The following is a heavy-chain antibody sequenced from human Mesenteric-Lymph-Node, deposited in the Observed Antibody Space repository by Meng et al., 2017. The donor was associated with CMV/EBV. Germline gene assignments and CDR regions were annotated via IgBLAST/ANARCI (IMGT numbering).Heavy chain of an antibody. CDR3: AHRQEVPAAPTGDY. V-gene: IGHV2-5*01. D-gene: IGHD2-2*01. CDR1: GLSLSNGRMG. Sequence: SGPTLVKPTETLTLTCTVSGLSLSNGRMGVSWIRQPPGKALEWLALIYWNDDKRYSPSLKSRLTITKDTSKNQVVLTMTNMDPVDTATYYCAHRQEVPAAPTGDYWGQGTLVTVSS. J-gene: IGHJ4*02. CDR2: IYWNDDK.